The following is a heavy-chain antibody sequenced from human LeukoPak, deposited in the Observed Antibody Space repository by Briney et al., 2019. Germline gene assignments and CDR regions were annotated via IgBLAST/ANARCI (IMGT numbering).Heavy chain of an antibody. CDR1: GFTFTSYS. D-gene: IGHD2-2*02. CDR2: ISYDGSNK. J-gene: IGHJ4*02. Sequence: RRSLRLSCAASGFTFTSYSMHWVRQAPGKGLEWVAFISYDGSNKYYADSVKGRFTISRDNSKNTLYLQMNSLRAEDTAVYYCARDYGVYCSSTSCYTYYFDYWGQGTLVTVSS. V-gene: IGHV3-30-3*01. CDR3: ARDYGVYCSSTSCYTYYFDY.